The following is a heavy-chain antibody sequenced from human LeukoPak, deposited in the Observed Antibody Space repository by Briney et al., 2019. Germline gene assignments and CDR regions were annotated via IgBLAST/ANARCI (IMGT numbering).Heavy chain of an antibody. Sequence: PGGSLRLSCAASGFTVSSNYMNWVRQAPGKGLEWVSVIYSGGSTYYADSVKGRFTISRDNSKNTLYLQMNSLRAEDTAVYYCARERTTYSSRAYYFDYWGQGTLVTVSS. CDR1: GFTVSSNY. CDR2: IYSGGST. V-gene: IGHV3-53*01. D-gene: IGHD6-13*01. CDR3: ARERTTYSSRAYYFDY. J-gene: IGHJ4*02.